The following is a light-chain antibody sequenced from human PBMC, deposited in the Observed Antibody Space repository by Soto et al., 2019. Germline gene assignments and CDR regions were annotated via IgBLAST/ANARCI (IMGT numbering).Light chain of an antibody. V-gene: IGKV1-5*03. CDR3: QKYNSAPWT. J-gene: IGKJ1*01. CDR2: KAS. CDR1: QTISSW. Sequence: DVQMTQSPSTLSGSVGDRVTITCRASQTISSWLAWYQQKPGKAPKLLIYKASTLKSGVPSRFSGSGSGTDFTLTISSLQPEDVATYYCQKYNSAPWTFGQRTKVDVK.